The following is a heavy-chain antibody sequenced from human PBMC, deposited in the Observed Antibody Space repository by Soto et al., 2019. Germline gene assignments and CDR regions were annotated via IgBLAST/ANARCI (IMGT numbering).Heavy chain of an antibody. CDR1: GFSFNNYA. CDR3: AKAPEEVWGNYRQNCFDS. J-gene: IGHJ5*01. CDR2: VTGGGTQT. Sequence: DVQLLESGGNLIQPGGSLRLSCAVSGFSFNNYAMSWVRQTPTKGLEWISSVTGGGTQTFYADSVKGRFTISRDNSKNTLYLPMNNIRGEDTALYYCAKAPEEVWGNYRQNCFDSWGQGNLVIVSS. D-gene: IGHD3-16*02. V-gene: IGHV3-23*01.